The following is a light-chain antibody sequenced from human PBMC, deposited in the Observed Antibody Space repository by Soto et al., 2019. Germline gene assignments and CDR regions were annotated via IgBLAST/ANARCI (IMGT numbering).Light chain of an antibody. CDR2: EVS. CDR3: SSYAGINNLV. V-gene: IGLV2-8*01. CDR1: SSDVGGYNY. Sequence: QSVLTQPPSASGSPGQSVTISCTGTSSDVGGYNYVSWYQQHPGKAPKLMMYEVSKRPSGVPDRFSGSKSGNTASLTVSGLQAEDDADYYCSSYAGINNLVFGGGTKRTVL. J-gene: IGLJ3*02.